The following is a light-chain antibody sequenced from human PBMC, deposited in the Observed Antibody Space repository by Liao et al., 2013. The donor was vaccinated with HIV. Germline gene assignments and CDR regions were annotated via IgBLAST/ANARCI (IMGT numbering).Light chain of an antibody. Sequence: SYELTQPPSVSVGPGETARITCEGHNTASEIVHWYQQRPGQAPVLVIYYDTDRPSGIPERFSGSKSGNTATLTISRVEAGDEADYYCQVWDSASDPPYVFGTGTKVTVL. CDR2: YDT. V-gene: IGLV3-21*04. J-gene: IGLJ1*01. CDR1: NTASEI. CDR3: QVWDSASDPPYV.